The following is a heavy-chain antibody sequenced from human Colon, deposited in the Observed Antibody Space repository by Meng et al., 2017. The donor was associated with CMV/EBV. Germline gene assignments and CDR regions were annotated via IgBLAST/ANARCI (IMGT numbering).Heavy chain of an antibody. J-gene: IGHJ4*02. D-gene: IGHD3-3*01. V-gene: IGHV3-23*01. CDR2: ISGSGGST. Sequence: GESLKISCTASGFTFSSYAMSWVRQAPGKGLEWVSAISGSGGSTYYADSVKGRFTISRDNSKNTLYLQMNSLRAEDTVVYYCAKGSTYYDFWSGPGGSPSYYFDYWGQGTLVTVSS. CDR3: AKGSTYYDFWSGPGGSPSYYFDY. CDR1: GFTFSSYA.